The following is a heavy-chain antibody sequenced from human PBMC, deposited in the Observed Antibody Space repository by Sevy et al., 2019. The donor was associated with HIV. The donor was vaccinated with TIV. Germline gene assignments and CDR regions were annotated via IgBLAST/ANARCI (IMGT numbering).Heavy chain of an antibody. J-gene: IGHJ4*02. V-gene: IGHV1-69*06. Sequence: ASVKVSCKASGGTFSSYAISWVRQAPGQGLEWMGGIIPNFGKANHAKKFHGRVTITQYKDTSTAYMELSSLRSEDTAVYYCARGGDYYYSRWPYYFDYWGQGTLVTVSS. CDR2: IIPNFGKA. D-gene: IGHD3-22*01. CDR3: ARGGDYYYSRWPYYFDY. CDR1: GGTFSSYA.